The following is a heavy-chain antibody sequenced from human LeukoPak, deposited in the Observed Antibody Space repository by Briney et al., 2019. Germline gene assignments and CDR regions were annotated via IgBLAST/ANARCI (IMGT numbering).Heavy chain of an antibody. CDR2: IYYSGST. CDR3: ARDGVEMAPSVPGGYYYYGMDV. Sequence: SETLSLTCTVSGGSISSSSYYWGWIRQPPGKGLEWIGSIYYSGSTYYNPSLKSRVTISVDTSKNQFSLKLSSVTAADTAVYYCARDGVEMAPSVPGGYYYYGMDVWGQGTTVTVSS. CDR1: GGSISSSSYY. D-gene: IGHD5-24*01. V-gene: IGHV4-39*07. J-gene: IGHJ6*02.